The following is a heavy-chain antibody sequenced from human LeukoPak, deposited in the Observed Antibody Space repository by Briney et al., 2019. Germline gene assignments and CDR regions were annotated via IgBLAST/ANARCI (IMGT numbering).Heavy chain of an antibody. J-gene: IGHJ3*02. CDR1: GYTFTGYY. V-gene: IGHV1-69*13. Sequence: SVKVSCKASGYTFTGYYMHWVRQAPGQGLEWMGGIIPIFGTANYAQKFQGRVTITADESTSTAYMELSSLRSEDTAVYYCAREVVIRPSNAFDIWGQGTMVTVSS. D-gene: IGHD3-22*01. CDR3: AREVVIRPSNAFDI. CDR2: IIPIFGTA.